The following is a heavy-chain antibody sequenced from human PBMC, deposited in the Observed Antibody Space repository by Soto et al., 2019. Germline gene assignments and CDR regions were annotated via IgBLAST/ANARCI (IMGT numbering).Heavy chain of an antibody. Sequence: SVKVSCKASGYTFTSYYMHWVRQAPGQGLEWMGIINPSGGSTSYAQKFQGRVTMTRDTSTSTVYMELSSLRSEDTAVYYCARDWGYCTNGVCYIFDYWGQGTLVTVSS. CDR1: GYTFTSYY. J-gene: IGHJ4*02. CDR2: INPSGGST. V-gene: IGHV1-46*03. CDR3: ARDWGYCTNGVCYIFDY. D-gene: IGHD2-8*01.